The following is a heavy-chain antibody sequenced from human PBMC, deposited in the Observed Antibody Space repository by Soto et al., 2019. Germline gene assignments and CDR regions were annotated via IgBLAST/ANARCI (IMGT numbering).Heavy chain of an antibody. D-gene: IGHD6-13*01. CDR2: ISSSSSYT. V-gene: IGHV3-11*06. CDR1: GFTFSDYY. J-gene: IGHJ5*02. Sequence: PGGSLRLSCAASGFTFSDYYMSWIRQAPGKGLEWVSYISSSSSYTNYADSAKGRFTISRDNAKNSLYLQMNSLRAEDTAVYYCARVAAARRENWFDPWGQGTLVTVSS. CDR3: ARVAAARRENWFDP.